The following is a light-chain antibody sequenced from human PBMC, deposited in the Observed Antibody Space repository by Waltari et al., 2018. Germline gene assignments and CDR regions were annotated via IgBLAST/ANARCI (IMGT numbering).Light chain of an antibody. CDR1: SGSVSSTSY. V-gene: IGLV8-61*01. CDR3: VLYMGSGIWV. CDR2: KIN. J-gene: IGLJ3*02. Sequence: QTVVTQEPSLSVSPGGTVTLTCALSSGSVSSTSYASWYQQTPGQAPRTLVYKINNRSSGVPTRFSGSMLGNKAALTITGAQAEDESDYYCVLYMGSGIWVFGGGTKLTVL.